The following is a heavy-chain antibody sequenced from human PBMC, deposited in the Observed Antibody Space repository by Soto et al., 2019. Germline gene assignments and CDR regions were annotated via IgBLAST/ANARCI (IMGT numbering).Heavy chain of an antibody. D-gene: IGHD1-26*01. J-gene: IGHJ3*02. V-gene: IGHV4-31*03. CDR2: IYYSGST. Sequence: SETLSLTCTVSGGSISSGGYYWSWIRQHPGKGLEWIGYIYYSGSTYYNPPLKSRVTISVDTSKNQFSLKLSSVTAADTAVYYCARGSGGRDAFDIWGQGTMVTVSS. CDR1: GGSISSGGYY. CDR3: ARGSGGRDAFDI.